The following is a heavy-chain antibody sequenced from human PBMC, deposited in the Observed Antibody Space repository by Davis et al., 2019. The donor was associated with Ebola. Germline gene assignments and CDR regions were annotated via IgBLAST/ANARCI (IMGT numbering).Heavy chain of an antibody. CDR3: VKDTSTIWFDI. CDR1: GFIFSTYV. CDR2: GTSADT. J-gene: IGHJ3*02. Sequence: GESLKISCSASGFIFSTYVMSWVRQAPGKGLEWVSTYGTSADTYYADSVKGRFTISRDNSKNILYLQMNGLRVEDTAIYYCVKDTSTIWFDIWGQGTMVTVSS. D-gene: IGHD1-26*01. V-gene: IGHV3-23*01.